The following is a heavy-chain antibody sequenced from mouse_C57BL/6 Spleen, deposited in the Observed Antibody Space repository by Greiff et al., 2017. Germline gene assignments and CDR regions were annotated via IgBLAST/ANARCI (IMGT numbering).Heavy chain of an antibody. J-gene: IGHJ3*01. CDR3: AREGYAY. CDR2: INPYNGDT. CDR1: GYSFTGYF. Sequence: VQLKESGPELVKPGDSVKISCKASGYSFTGYFMNWVMQSHGKSLEWIGRINPYNGDTFYNQKFKGKATLTVDKSSSTAYMQLSSLTSEDSAVYFCAREGYAYWGQGTLVTVSA. V-gene: IGHV1-20*01.